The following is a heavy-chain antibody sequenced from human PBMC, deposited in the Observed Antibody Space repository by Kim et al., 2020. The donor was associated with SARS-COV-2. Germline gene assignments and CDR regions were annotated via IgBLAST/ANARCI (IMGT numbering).Heavy chain of an antibody. D-gene: IGHD1-1*01. V-gene: IGHV3-33*06. Sequence: GGSLRLSCAASGFTFSSYGMHWVRQAPGKGLEWVAVIWYDGSNKYYADSVKGRFTISRDNSKNTLYLQMNSLRAEDTAVYYCAKGNTYYYYGMDVWGQGTTVTVSS. CDR1: GFTFSSYG. J-gene: IGHJ6*02. CDR3: AKGNTYYYYGMDV. CDR2: IWYDGSNK.